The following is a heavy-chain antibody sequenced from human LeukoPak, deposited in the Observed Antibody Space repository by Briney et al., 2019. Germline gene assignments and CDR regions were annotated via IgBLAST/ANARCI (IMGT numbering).Heavy chain of an antibody. CDR3: ARRYYDSSGYNYYFDY. Sequence: SETLSLACTVYGGSISSSSYEWGWIRKPRGEGLEWIGRMYYSGSTYYNPSIKRRVTISVDTSKNQFSLKLSCVTAADTAVYYCARRYYDSSGYNYYFDYGGQGTLVTASS. J-gene: IGHJ4*02. V-gene: IGHV4-39*01. CDR2: MYYSGST. CDR1: GGSISSSSYE. D-gene: IGHD3-22*01.